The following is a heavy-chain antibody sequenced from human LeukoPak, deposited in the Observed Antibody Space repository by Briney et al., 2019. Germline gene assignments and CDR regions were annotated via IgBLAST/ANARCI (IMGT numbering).Heavy chain of an antibody. CDR1: GYSFGSHW. J-gene: IGHJ6*02. CDR2: IYPGDPET. Sequence: GESLKISCQGSGYSFGSHWIGWVRQMPGKGLEWIGIIYPGDPETKYNPSFQGQVTISADRSIKTAFLQWRSLKASDTAMYYCARHLSQDYGPMDVWGQGTTVTVFS. CDR3: ARHLSQDYGPMDV. D-gene: IGHD4-17*01. V-gene: IGHV5-51*01.